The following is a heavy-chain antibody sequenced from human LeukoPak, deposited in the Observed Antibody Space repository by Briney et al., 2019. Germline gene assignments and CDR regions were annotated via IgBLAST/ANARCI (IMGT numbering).Heavy chain of an antibody. Sequence: GTSVKVSCKSSGFTFTTSAVQWVRQARGQRLEWIGWIVVDSGNTNYAQKFQERVTITRDMSTGTACMELSSLRSEDTAMYYCAAGSSGWYVDYWGQGTLVTVSS. CDR2: IVVDSGNT. V-gene: IGHV1-58*01. D-gene: IGHD6-19*01. CDR1: GFTFTTSA. CDR3: AAGSSGWYVDY. J-gene: IGHJ4*02.